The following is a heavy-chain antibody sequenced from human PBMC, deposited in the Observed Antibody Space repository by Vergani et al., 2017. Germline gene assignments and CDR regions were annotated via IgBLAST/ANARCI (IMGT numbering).Heavy chain of an antibody. V-gene: IGHV2-26*01. J-gene: IGHJ4*02. CDR2: IFSNDEK. CDR1: GFSLSNARMG. D-gene: IGHD6-13*01. CDR3: ARTFYSREVDY. Sequence: QVTLKESGPVLVKPTETLTLTCTVSGFSLSNARMGVSWSRQPPGKAREWLAHIFSNDEKSYSTSLKIRITSSKDTSKSQVVLTMTNMDPVDTATYYCARTFYSREVDYWGQGTLVTVSS.